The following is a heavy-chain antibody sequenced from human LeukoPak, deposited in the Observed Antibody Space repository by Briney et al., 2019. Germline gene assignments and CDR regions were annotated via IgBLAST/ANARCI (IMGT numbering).Heavy chain of an antibody. CDR1: GGSISSGGYS. CDR3: ARLGFCAASCLADY. CDR2: LHYSGST. D-gene: IGHD2-15*01. Sequence: SQTLSLTCTVSGGSISSGGYSWSWLRQPPGKGLEWIGWLHYSGSTSYNPSLKSRVTLSLDTSKNQFSLSLNSVTDADTAVYYCARLGFCAASCLADYWGQGTLVTVSS. J-gene: IGHJ4*02. V-gene: IGHV4-61*02.